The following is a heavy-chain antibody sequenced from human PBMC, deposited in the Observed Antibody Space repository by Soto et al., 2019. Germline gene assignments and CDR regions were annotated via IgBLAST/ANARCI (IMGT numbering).Heavy chain of an antibody. V-gene: IGHV1-69*13. J-gene: IGHJ6*02. CDR2: IIPIFGTA. CDR3: ATEITRAYYYYGMDV. Sequence: SVKVSCKASGGTFSSYAISWVRQAPGQGLEWMGGIIPIFGTANYAQKFQGRVTITADESTSTAYMELSSLRSEDTAVYYCATEITRAYYYYGMDVWGQGTTVTVSS. CDR1: GGTFSSYA.